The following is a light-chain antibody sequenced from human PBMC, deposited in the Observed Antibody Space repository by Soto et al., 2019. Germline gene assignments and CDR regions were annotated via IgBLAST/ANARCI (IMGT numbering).Light chain of an antibody. CDR2: SAS. V-gene: IGKV3-15*01. J-gene: IGKJ1*01. CDR3: QQYNNWPRT. CDR1: QSVTSY. Sequence: EIVKTQSPATLSVSPGDTAILSCRASQSVTSYFAWYQHKPGQAPMLPIYSASTRAAGIPARFGGSGSGTEFTFTISSLQSDEFAVYYCQQYNNWPRTFGQGTKVDI.